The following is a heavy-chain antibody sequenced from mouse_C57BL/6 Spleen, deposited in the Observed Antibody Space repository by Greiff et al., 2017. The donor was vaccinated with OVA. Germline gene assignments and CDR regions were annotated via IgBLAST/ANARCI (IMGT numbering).Heavy chain of an antibody. CDR1: GFTFSSYT. D-gene: IGHD2-4*01. J-gene: IGHJ4*01. CDR2: ISGGGGNT. Sequence: EVQGVESGGGLVKPGGSLKLSCAASGFTFSSYTMSWVRQTPEKRLEWVATISGGGGNTYYPDSVKVRFTISRDNAKNTLYLQMSSLRSEDTALYYCARRGYDDDGRGYAMDYWGQGTSVTVSS. CDR3: ARRGYDDDGRGYAMDY. V-gene: IGHV5-9*01.